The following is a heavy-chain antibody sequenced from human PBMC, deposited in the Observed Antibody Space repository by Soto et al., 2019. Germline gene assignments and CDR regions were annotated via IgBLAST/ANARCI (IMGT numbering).Heavy chain of an antibody. Sequence: QVQLVQSGAEVKKPGSSVKVSCKASGDTFTKYAISWVRQAPGQGLEWMGGIIPFYGTAHYAEKFQDRVTIIADTSTRTADMELSSLRPDDTAVYYCARDLGGCSASSCRYNWLDSWGQGTLVTVSS. V-gene: IGHV1-69*06. CDR1: GDTFTKYA. D-gene: IGHD2-15*01. J-gene: IGHJ5*01. CDR3: ARDLGGCSASSCRYNWLDS. CDR2: IIPFYGTA.